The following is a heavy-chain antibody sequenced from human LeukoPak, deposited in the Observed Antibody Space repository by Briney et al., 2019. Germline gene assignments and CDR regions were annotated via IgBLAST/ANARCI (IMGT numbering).Heavy chain of an antibody. Sequence: GASVEVSCKASGYTFTSYGISWVRQAPGQGLEWMGWISAYNGNTNYAQKLQGRVTMTTDTSTSTAYMELRSLRSDDTAVYYCARGHFFRGYRDSAGSYYSYWGQGTLVTVSS. D-gene: IGHD3-10*01. J-gene: IGHJ4*02. V-gene: IGHV1-18*04. CDR3: ARGHFFRGYRDSAGSYYSY. CDR1: GYTFTSYG. CDR2: ISAYNGNT.